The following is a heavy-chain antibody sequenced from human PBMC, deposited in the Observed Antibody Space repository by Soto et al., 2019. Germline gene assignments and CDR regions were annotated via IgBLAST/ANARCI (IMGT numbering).Heavy chain of an antibody. CDR3: ARARRNGYNSLPLPFDC. CDR2: IYYSGST. V-gene: IGHV4-59*01. J-gene: IGHJ4*02. CDR1: GGSISSDY. D-gene: IGHD5-12*01. Sequence: PSEALSLTCSVSGGSISSDYWSWVRQPPGKGLEWIGDIYYSGSTTYNPSLKSRVTISVDTSKNHFSLRLSSVTAADTAVYYCARARRNGYNSLPLPFDCWGQGTLVTVSS.